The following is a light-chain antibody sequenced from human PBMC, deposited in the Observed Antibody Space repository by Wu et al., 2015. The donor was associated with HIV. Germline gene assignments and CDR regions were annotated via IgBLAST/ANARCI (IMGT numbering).Light chain of an antibody. Sequence: EIVLTQSPATLSVSPGEGATLSCRASQNLNDYLAWYQQRPGQAPRLLIYGASTRATGIPARFSGSGSGTEFTLTISSLESEDFAVYSCQQYYNWPGTFGRRDQGGN. CDR3: QQYYNWPGT. CDR1: QNLNDY. V-gene: IGKV3-15*01. J-gene: IGKJ1*01. CDR2: GAS.